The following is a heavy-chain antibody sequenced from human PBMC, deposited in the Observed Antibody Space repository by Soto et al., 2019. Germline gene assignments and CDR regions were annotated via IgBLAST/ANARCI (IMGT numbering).Heavy chain of an antibody. V-gene: IGHV3-23*01. Sequence: VGSLRLSCVSSGFSFSSYAMTCVRHAPGKWLEWVSVISGSDGSTYYAHSVKGRFTISRDNSKNTLYLQMNSLRAEDTAVYYCAKDRERDDWYEDYWGQGTLVTVSS. D-gene: IGHD3-9*01. J-gene: IGHJ4*02. CDR2: ISGSDGST. CDR3: AKDRERDDWYEDY. CDR1: GFSFSSYA.